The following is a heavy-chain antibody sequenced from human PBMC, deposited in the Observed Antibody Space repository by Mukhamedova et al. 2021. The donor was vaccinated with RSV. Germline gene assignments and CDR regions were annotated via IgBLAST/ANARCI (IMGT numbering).Heavy chain of an antibody. V-gene: IGHV1-69*04. Sequence: VRQAPGQGLEWMGRIIPILGIANYAQKFQGRVTITADKSTSTAYMELSSLRSEDTVVYYCARADFSSSRPYYYYGMDVWGQGTTV. D-gene: IGHD6-13*01. CDR2: IIPILGIA. J-gene: IGHJ6*02. CDR3: ARADFSSSRPYYYYGMDV.